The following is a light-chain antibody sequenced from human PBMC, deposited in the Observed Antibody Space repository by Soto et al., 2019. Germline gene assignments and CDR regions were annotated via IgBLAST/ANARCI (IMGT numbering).Light chain of an antibody. CDR1: SSDVGNYNL. J-gene: IGLJ2*01. V-gene: IGLV2-23*02. Sequence: QSVLTQPASVSGSPGQSITISCTGTSSDVGNYNLVSWYQQHPGKAPKLMIYEVNKRPSGVSNRFSGSKSGNTASLTLSGLQAEDEADYYCCSYAGSSTPVVFGGGTKLTV. CDR2: EVN. CDR3: CSYAGSSTPVV.